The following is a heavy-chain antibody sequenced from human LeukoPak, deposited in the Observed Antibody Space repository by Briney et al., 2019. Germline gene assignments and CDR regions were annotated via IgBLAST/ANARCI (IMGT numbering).Heavy chain of an antibody. CDR1: GFTFSNAW. CDR2: IKSKTDGGTT. D-gene: IGHD4-17*01. V-gene: IGHV3-15*01. CDR3: TTVLPSDYGDYPYYFDY. J-gene: IGHJ4*02. Sequence: GGSLRLSCAASGFTFSNAWMSWVRQAPGKGLEWVGRIKSKTDGGTTDYAAPVKGRFTISRDDSKNTLYLQMNGLKTEDTAVYYCTTVLPSDYGDYPYYFDYWGQGTLVTVSS.